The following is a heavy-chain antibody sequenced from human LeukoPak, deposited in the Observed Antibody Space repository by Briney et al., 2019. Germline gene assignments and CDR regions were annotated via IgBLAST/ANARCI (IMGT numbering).Heavy chain of an antibody. CDR1: GFSFNYYN. J-gene: IGHJ4*02. CDR3: ARGYCSADSCYRFDY. Sequence: GGSLRLSCAASGFSFNYYNMNWVRQAPGKGLEWVSSITTGSTYTYYADSLKGRFTISRDNAKNSLYLQMNNLRAEDTAVYYCARGYCSADSCYRFDYWGQGALVTVSS. CDR2: ITTGSTYT. D-gene: IGHD2-15*01. V-gene: IGHV3-21*01.